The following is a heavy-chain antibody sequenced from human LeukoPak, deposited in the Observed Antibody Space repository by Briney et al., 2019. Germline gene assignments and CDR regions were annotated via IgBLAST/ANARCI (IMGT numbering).Heavy chain of an antibody. J-gene: IGHJ4*02. V-gene: IGHV3-23*01. CDR3: ARHYSSSWYGYFDY. CDR1: GSTFSSYA. D-gene: IGHD6-13*01. CDR2: ISGSGGST. Sequence: PGGSLRLSCAASGSTFSSYAMSWVRQAPGKGLEWVSAISGSGGSTYYADSVKGRFTISRDNSKNTLYLQMNSLRAEDTAVYYCARHYSSSWYGYFDYWGQGTLVTVSS.